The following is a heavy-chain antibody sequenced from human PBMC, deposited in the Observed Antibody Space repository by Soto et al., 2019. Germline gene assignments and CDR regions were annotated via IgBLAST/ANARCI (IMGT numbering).Heavy chain of an antibody. D-gene: IGHD1-7*01. CDR3: ARYEYGNSLYGVDV. CDR2: VDHRGST. V-gene: IGHV4-34*02. Sequence: QVHLQQRGAGLLKPSETLSLNCVVSGESFSGYYWSWIRQTPGMGLEWIGEVDHRGSTTYNPSLKYRASIAIDSSKILFSLELTSVTAADTALYFCARYEYGNSLYGVDVWGQGTRVTVSS. CDR1: GESFSGYY. J-gene: IGHJ6*02.